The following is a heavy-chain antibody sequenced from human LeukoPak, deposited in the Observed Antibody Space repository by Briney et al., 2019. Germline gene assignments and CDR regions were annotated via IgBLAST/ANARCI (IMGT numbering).Heavy chain of an antibody. D-gene: IGHD6-19*01. V-gene: IGHV4-59*08. CDR3: ARLVVNSSGWGIDY. Sequence: SETLSLSCTVSGGSISSYYWSWIRQPPGKGLEWIGYIYYSGSTNYNPSLKSRVTISVDTSKNQFSLKLSSVTAADTAVYYCARLVVNSSGWGIDYWGRGTLVTVSS. CDR1: GGSISSYY. CDR2: IYYSGST. J-gene: IGHJ4*02.